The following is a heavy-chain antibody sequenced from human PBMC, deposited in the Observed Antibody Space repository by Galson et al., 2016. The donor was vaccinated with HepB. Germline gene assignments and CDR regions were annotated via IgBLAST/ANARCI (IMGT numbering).Heavy chain of an antibody. CDR3: ARTKWGWFDP. D-gene: IGHD2-8*01. J-gene: IGHJ5*02. CDR1: GDSVSSNSAA. CDR2: TYYRSKWYH. Sequence: CAISGDSVSSNSAAWNWIRQSPSRGLEWLGRTYYRSKWYHDYAVSVKSRILINPDTSKNHFSLQLNSVTPEDTAVYYCARTKWGWFDPWDQGPLVTVSA. V-gene: IGHV6-1*01.